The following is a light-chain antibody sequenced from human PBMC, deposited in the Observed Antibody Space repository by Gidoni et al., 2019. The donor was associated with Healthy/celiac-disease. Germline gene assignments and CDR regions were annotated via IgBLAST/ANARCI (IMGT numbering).Light chain of an antibody. CDR2: GAS. CDR3: QQYGSSPWT. CDR1: QSVSSSY. Sequence: EIVLTQSPGTLSLSPGERATLSCRASQSVSSSYLAWYQQKPGQAPRLLIYGASSRATGIPDRFSGSGSGTDFTLTISRLESEDFAVYYCQQYGSSPWTFXQXTKVXIK. J-gene: IGKJ1*01. V-gene: IGKV3-20*01.